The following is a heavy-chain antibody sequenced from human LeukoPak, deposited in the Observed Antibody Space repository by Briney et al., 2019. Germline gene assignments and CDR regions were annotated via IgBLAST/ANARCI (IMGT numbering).Heavy chain of an antibody. CDR1: GGSFSGYY. V-gene: IGHV4-34*01. J-gene: IGHJ4*02. CDR3: ARRESSGYSSGWPFDY. D-gene: IGHD6-19*01. Sequence: SETLSLTCAVYGGSFSGYYWSWIRQPPGKGLEWIGEINHSGSTNYNPSLKSRVTISVDTSKNQFSLKLSSVTAADTAVYYCARRESSGYSSGWPFDYWGQGTLVTVSS. CDR2: INHSGST.